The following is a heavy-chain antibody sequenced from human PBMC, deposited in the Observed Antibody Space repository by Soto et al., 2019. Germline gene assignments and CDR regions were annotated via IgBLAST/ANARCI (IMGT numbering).Heavy chain of an antibody. CDR2: TYYRSNWYT. CDR3: ARLIGNSWLDS. J-gene: IGHJ5*01. D-gene: IGHD2-8*01. V-gene: IGHV6-1*01. Sequence: THIVRCSIPEYRLPQNCPSSDFIMKTPSRGLEWLGRTYYRSNWYTDYAVSVKGRITISPDTSNNQLSLQLNSVTPDDTAVYYCARLIGNSWLDSWGQGTLVTVSS. CDR1: EYRLPQNCPS.